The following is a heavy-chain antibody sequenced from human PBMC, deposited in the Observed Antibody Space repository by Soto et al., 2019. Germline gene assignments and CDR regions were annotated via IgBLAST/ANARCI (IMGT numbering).Heavy chain of an antibody. CDR1: GYTFTGYY. CDR2: INPNSGGT. J-gene: IGHJ6*02. Sequence: ASVKVSCKASGYTFTGYYMHWVRQAPGQGLEWMGWINPNSGGTNYAQKFQGWVTMTRDTSISTAYMELSRLRSDDTAVYYCAREEGGYYYGMDVWGQGTTVTVSS. CDR3: AREEGGYYYGMDV. D-gene: IGHD3-16*01. V-gene: IGHV1-2*04.